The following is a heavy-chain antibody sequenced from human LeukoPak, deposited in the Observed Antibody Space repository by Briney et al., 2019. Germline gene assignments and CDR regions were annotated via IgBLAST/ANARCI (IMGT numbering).Heavy chain of an antibody. V-gene: IGHV3-23*01. J-gene: IGHJ4*02. CDR2: ISGSGGST. CDR3: AKLEGIAARPGDY. Sequence: GGSLRLSCEAAGLSFRDYPMGWVRRASGKGLEWVSAISGSGGSTYYADSVKGRFTISRDNSKNTLYLQMNSLRAEDTAVYYCAKLEGIAARPGDYWGQGTLVTVSS. D-gene: IGHD6-6*01. CDR1: GLSFRDYP.